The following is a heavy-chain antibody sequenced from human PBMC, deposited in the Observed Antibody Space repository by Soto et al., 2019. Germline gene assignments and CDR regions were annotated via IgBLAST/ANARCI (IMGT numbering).Heavy chain of an antibody. CDR3: AKDSYYYGSGKVPLVNDAFDI. Sequence: SGGSLRLSCAASGFTFSSYAMSWVRQAPGKGLEWVSAISGSGGSTYYADSVKGRFTISRDNSKNTLYLQMNSLRAEDTAVYYCAKDSYYYGSGKVPLVNDAFDIWGQGTMVTVSS. CDR2: ISGSGGST. CDR1: GFTFSSYA. J-gene: IGHJ3*02. D-gene: IGHD3-10*01. V-gene: IGHV3-23*01.